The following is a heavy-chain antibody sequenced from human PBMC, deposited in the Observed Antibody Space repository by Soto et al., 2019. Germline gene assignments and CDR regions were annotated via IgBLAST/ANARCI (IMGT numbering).Heavy chain of an antibody. CDR1: GFSLNTGGLG. J-gene: IGHJ6*02. Sequence: QITLKESGPTLVKPTQTLTLTCSFSGFSLNTGGLGVGWIRQPPGKALEWLALIYWDGDKRYSPSLQSRLSIPKDTSNSQVALTMTNMDPVDTATYYCVHSRCGGDCLRSYSSPYYYGMDVWGQGNTVTVSS. CDR2: IYWDGDK. D-gene: IGHD2-21*02. CDR3: VHSRCGGDCLRSYSSPYYYGMDV. V-gene: IGHV2-5*02.